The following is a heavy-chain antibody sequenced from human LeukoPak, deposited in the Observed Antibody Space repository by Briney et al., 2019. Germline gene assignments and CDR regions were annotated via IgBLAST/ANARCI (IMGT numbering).Heavy chain of an antibody. CDR3: ASGTYYYDSSGYYYVRDFDY. D-gene: IGHD3-22*01. CDR2: IYPGDSDT. J-gene: IGHJ4*02. CDR1: GYSFTSYW. V-gene: IGHV5-51*01. Sequence: GESLKISCKGSGYSFTSYWIGWVRQMPGKGLEWMGIIYPGDSDTRYSPSFQGQVTISADKSISTAYLQWSSLKASDTAMYYCASGTYYYDSSGYYYVRDFDYWGQGTLVTVSS.